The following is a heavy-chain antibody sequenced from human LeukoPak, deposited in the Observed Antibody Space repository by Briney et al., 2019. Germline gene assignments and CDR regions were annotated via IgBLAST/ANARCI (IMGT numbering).Heavy chain of an antibody. Sequence: SETLSLTCTVSVGSISSNNYYWGWIRQPPGKGLAWLGRIYYSGSTYYNPSLKSRFTISVDTSKNQYALQLSSVTAADTAVYYCAGSNSYVNWFDPWGQGTLVTVSS. CDR1: VGSISSNNYY. D-gene: IGHD4-23*01. CDR3: AGSNSYVNWFDP. J-gene: IGHJ5*02. V-gene: IGHV4-39*01. CDR2: IYYSGST.